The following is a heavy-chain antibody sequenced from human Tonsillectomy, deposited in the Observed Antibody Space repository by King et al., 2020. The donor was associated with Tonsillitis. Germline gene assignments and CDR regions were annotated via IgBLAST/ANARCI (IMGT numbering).Heavy chain of an antibody. Sequence: QMQLQESGPGLVKPSETLSLTCTVSGGSISSYYWSWIRQPPGKGLEWIGYIYYSGSTSYNPSLKSRVTISVDTSKNQFSLKLSSVTAADTAAYYWARHDSGYELDYWGQGTLVTVSS. CDR1: GGSISSYY. CDR2: IYYSGST. CDR3: ARHDSGYELDY. V-gene: IGHV4-59*08. D-gene: IGHD5-12*01. J-gene: IGHJ4*02.